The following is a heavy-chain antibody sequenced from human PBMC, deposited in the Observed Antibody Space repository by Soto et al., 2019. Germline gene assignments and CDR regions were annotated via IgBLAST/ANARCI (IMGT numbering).Heavy chain of an antibody. Sequence: EVQLLESGGGLVQPGGSLRLSCAASGFTFSSYAMSWVRQAPGKGLVWVSAISGSGGSTYYADSVKGRFTISRENSKNTLYRQMNRLRAEDTAVYYCERRSSGWYFDYWGQGPLVTVSS. D-gene: IGHD6-19*01. CDR1: GFTFSSYA. CDR2: ISGSGGST. J-gene: IGHJ4*02. CDR3: ERRSSGWYFDY. V-gene: IGHV3-23*01.